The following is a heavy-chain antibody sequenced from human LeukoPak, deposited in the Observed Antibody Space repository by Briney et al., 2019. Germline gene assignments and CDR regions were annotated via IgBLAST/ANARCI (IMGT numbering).Heavy chain of an antibody. CDR3: ARSRHDGSGSYTERYGMDV. D-gene: IGHD3-10*01. V-gene: IGHV1-46*01. J-gene: IGHJ6*02. CDR2: INPSGGST. CDR1: GYTFTSYY. Sequence: GASVKVSCKASGYTFTSYYMHWVRQAPGQGLEWMGIINPSGGSTSYAQKFQGRVTMTRDTSTSTAYMDLRSLRSDDTAVYYCARSRHDGSGSYTERYGMDVWGQGTTVTVSS.